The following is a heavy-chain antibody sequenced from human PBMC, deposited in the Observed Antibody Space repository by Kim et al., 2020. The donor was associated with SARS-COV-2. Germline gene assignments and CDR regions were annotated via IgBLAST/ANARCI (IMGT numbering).Heavy chain of an antibody. CDR2: ISGGGGST. Sequence: GGSLRLSCAASGFTFSSYAMSWVRQAAGKGLEWVSTISGGGGSTYNAESVKGRFSISRDNSKNMVFLQMNNLRVEDTAVYYCAKYFGSGSPNYWYFELWGRGTLVTVSS. CDR1: GFTFSSYA. V-gene: IGHV3-23*01. D-gene: IGHD3-10*01. J-gene: IGHJ2*01. CDR3: AKYFGSGSPNYWYFEL.